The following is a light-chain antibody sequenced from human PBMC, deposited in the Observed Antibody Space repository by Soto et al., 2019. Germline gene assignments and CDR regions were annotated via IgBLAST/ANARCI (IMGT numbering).Light chain of an antibody. CDR3: QQSYSTTT. J-gene: IGKJ4*01. V-gene: IGKV1-39*01. CDR1: QSINSY. Sequence: DIQMTQSPSSLSASVGDRVTITCRASQSINSYLNWYQQKPGKAPKLLIYAASSLQSGDPSRFSGSGSGTDFTLTISSLQPEDFATYYCQQSYSTTTFGGGTKVDIK. CDR2: AAS.